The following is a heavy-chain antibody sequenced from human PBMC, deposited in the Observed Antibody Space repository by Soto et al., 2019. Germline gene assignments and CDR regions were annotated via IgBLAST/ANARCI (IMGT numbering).Heavy chain of an antibody. J-gene: IGHJ6*02. V-gene: IGHV1-46*01. D-gene: IGHD6-13*01. Sequence: GASVKVSGKASGCTFTSYYMHWVRQAPGQGLEWMGIINPSGGSTSYAQKFQGRVTMTRDTSTSTVYMELSSLRSEDTAVYYCARVVRDSSSWPNLYYYYYYGMDVWGQGTTVTVSS. CDR3: ARVVRDSSSWPNLYYYYYYGMDV. CDR2: INPSGGST. CDR1: GCTFTSYY.